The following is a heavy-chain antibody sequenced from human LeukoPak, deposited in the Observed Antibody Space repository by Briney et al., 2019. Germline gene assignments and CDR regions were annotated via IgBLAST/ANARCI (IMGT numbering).Heavy chain of an antibody. D-gene: IGHD3-10*01. CDR2: ISGSGGST. Sequence: PGGSLRLSCAASGFTFSSYAMSWVRQAPGKGLEWVSAISGSGGSTYYADSVKGRFTISRDNSKNTLSLQMNSLRAEDTAIYYCVSAIRGSPIDYWGQGTLVSVPS. J-gene: IGHJ4*02. CDR1: GFTFSSYA. V-gene: IGHV3-23*01. CDR3: VSAIRGSPIDY.